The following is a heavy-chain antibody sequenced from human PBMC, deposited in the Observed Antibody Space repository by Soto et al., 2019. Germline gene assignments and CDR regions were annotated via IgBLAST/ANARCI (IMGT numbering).Heavy chain of an antibody. Sequence: SETLSLTCFVSGYSITAGGYYWSWIRHHPGKGLEWIGSFYSSGSIIYNPSLRSRVSISGDTSSNQFSMSLTSVTAADTARYYCARMYSSGTGWFHPWGQGTLVTVSS. CDR2: FYSSGSI. V-gene: IGHV4-31*03. D-gene: IGHD6-19*01. CDR3: ARMYSSGTGWFHP. CDR1: GYSITAGGYY. J-gene: IGHJ5*02.